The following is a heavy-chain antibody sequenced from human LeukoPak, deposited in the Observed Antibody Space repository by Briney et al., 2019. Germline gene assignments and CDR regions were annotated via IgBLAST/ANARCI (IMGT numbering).Heavy chain of an antibody. Sequence: GASVKVSCKASGYTFTSYYTHWVRQAPGQGLEWMGIINPSGGSTSYAQKFQGRVTMTRDTSTSTVYMELSSLRSEDTAVYYCARVKPNYYDSSAYGTFDIWGQGTMVTVSS. CDR2: INPSGGST. J-gene: IGHJ3*02. D-gene: IGHD3-22*01. CDR3: ARVKPNYYDSSAYGTFDI. V-gene: IGHV1-46*01. CDR1: GYTFTSYY.